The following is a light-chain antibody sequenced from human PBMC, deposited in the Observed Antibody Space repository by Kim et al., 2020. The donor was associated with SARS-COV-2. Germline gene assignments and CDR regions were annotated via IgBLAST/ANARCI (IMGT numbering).Light chain of an antibody. CDR2: HAS. J-gene: IGKJ1*01. V-gene: IGKV3D-20*01. Sequence: PPGQRATLSCGASQSVPSDYLAWYQQTPGLAPRLLIYHASIRATGIPARFSGSGSGTDFTLTISRLEPEDFALYYCQQYGASPRTFGQGTKVDIK. CDR3: QQYGASPRT. CDR1: QSVPSDY.